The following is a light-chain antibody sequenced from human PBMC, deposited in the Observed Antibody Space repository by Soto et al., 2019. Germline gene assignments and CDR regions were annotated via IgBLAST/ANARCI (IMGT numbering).Light chain of an antibody. J-gene: IGKJ1*01. V-gene: IGKV3-20*01. Sequence: IVLTQSPGPLSLSPGERATLSCRANQSVSSSYLAWYQQKPGQAPRLLIYGASSMATGIPGRFSGSGSGTDFTLTISRLEPEDFAVYYCQQYGGSPSTFGQGTKVDFK. CDR2: GAS. CDR1: QSVSSSY. CDR3: QQYGGSPST.